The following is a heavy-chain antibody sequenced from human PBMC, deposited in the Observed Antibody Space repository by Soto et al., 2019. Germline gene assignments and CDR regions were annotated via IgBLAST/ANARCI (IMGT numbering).Heavy chain of an antibody. CDR3: ARGSGASSSFWYYYGMDV. Sequence: SVKVSCKASGGTFSSYAISWVRQAPGQGLEWMGGIIPIFGTANYAQKFQGRVTITADKSTSTAYMELSSLRSEDTAVYYCARGSGASSSFWYYYGMDVWGQGTTVTVSS. V-gene: IGHV1-69*06. CDR2: IIPIFGTA. D-gene: IGHD6-6*01. J-gene: IGHJ6*02. CDR1: GGTFSSYA.